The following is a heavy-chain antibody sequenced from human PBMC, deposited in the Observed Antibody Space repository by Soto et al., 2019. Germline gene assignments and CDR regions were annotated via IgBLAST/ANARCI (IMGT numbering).Heavy chain of an antibody. CDR2: ISYDGSNK. CDR3: ARELDYDILTGPPTLDY. V-gene: IGHV3-30-3*01. CDR1: GFTFSSYA. D-gene: IGHD3-9*01. J-gene: IGHJ4*02. Sequence: GGSLRLSCAASGFTFSSYAMHWVRQAPGKGLEWVAVISYDGSNKYYADSVKGRFTISRDNSKNTLYLQMNSLRAEDTAVYYCARELDYDILTGPPTLDYWGQGTLVTVSS.